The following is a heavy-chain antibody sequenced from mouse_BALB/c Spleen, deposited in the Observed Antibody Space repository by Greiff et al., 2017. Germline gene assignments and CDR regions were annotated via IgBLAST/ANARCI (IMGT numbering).Heavy chain of an antibody. J-gene: IGHJ4*01. V-gene: IGHV5-9-4*01. CDR1: GFTFSSYA. Sequence: EVKLQESGGGLVKPGGSLKLSCAASGFTFSSYAMSWVRQSPEKRLEWVAEISSGGSYTYYPDTVTGRFTLSRDNAKNTLYLEMSSRRSEDTAMYDCARDYYGSQRGAMDDGGQGTSVTVSS. CDR3: ARDYYGSQRGAMDD. D-gene: IGHD1-1*01. CDR2: ISSGGSYT.